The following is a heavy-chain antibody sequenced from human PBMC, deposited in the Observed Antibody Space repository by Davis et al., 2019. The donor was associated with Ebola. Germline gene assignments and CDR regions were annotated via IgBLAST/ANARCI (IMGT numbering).Heavy chain of an antibody. D-gene: IGHD6-13*01. CDR1: GGSISTYY. Sequence: SETLSLTCTVSGGSISTYYWSWIRQPPGKGLEWIGYIYYTGSTNYNPSLKSRVAISLDTSKNQFSLGLIFVTAADTAVYYCARTYPYSSSWYFGYWGQGTLVTVSS. V-gene: IGHV4-59*08. J-gene: IGHJ4*02. CDR3: ARTYPYSSSWYFGY. CDR2: IYYTGST.